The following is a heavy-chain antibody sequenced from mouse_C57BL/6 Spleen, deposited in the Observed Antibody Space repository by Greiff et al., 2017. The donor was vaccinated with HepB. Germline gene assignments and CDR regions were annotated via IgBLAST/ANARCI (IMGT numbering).Heavy chain of an antibody. V-gene: IGHV7-3*01. Sequence: EVQRVESGGGLVQPGGSLSLSCAASGFTFTDYYMSWVRQPPGKALEWLGFIRNKANGYTTEYSASVKGRLTISRDNSQSILYLQMNALRAEDSATYYCARYKGYFDVWGTGTTVTVSS. CDR1: GFTFTDYY. CDR2: IRNKANGYTT. CDR3: ARYKGYFDV. J-gene: IGHJ1*03.